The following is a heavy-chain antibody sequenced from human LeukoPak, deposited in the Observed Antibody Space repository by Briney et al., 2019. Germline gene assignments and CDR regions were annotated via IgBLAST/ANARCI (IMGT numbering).Heavy chain of an antibody. V-gene: IGHV4-31*03. D-gene: IGHD3-22*01. CDR1: GGSTSSGGYY. J-gene: IGHJ4*02. Sequence: SETLSLTCTVSGGSTSSGGYYWSWIRQHPGEGLEWIGYIYYSGSTYYNPSLKGRVTISVETSKNQFSLKLSSVTAADTAVYYCAMDSSGFGYFDYWGQGTLVTVPS. CDR3: AMDSSGFGYFDY. CDR2: IYYSGST.